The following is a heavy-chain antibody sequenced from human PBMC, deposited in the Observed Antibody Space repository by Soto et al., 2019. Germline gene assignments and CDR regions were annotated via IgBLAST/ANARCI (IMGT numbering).Heavy chain of an antibody. Sequence: ASVKVSCKAPGYTFTSYGISWVRQAPGQGLEWMGWISAYNGNTNYAQKLQGRVTMTTDTSTSTAYMELRSLRSDDTAVYYCARVDRITMIVVVPLAAGRAFDIWG. CDR1: GYTFTSYG. J-gene: IGHJ3*02. D-gene: IGHD3-22*01. V-gene: IGHV1-18*04. CDR3: ARVDRITMIVVVPLAAGRAFDI. CDR2: ISAYNGNT.